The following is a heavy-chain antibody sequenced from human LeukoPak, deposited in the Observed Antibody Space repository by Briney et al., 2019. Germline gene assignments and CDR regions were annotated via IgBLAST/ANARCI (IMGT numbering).Heavy chain of an antibody. CDR1: GFTVSSNY. J-gene: IGHJ4*02. D-gene: IGHD1-26*01. Sequence: GASLRLSCAASGFTVSSNYMSSARQAPGKGMEWVALIYSDETTYYADSVKGRFTISRDNSKSTLYIQMNSLRAEDTAVYYCARHWELRGQGTLVTVSS. CDR3: ARHWEL. V-gene: IGHV3-53*01. CDR2: IYSDETT.